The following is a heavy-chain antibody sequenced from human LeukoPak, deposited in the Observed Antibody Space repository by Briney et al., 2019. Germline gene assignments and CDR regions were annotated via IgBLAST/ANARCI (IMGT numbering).Heavy chain of an antibody. CDR1: GGTFSSYA. CDR2: IIPIFGTA. D-gene: IGHD1-1*01. Sequence: SVKVSCKASGGTFSSYAISWLRQAPGQGLEWMGGIIPIFGTANYAQKFQGSVTITAAKSTRTVYMELSSLRSEATDVYSCARLSTGTIDYWGQGTLVTVSS. CDR3: ARLSTGTIDY. J-gene: IGHJ4*02. V-gene: IGHV1-69*06.